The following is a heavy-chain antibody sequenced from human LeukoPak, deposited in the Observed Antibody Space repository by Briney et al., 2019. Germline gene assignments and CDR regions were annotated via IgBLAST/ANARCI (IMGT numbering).Heavy chain of an antibody. CDR3: AREFCYYDGSGYYCPMDV. CDR2: ISSSGSTI. CDR1: GFTFSDYY. J-gene: IGHJ6*03. D-gene: IGHD3-22*01. Sequence: PGGSLRLSCAASGFTFSDYYMSWIRQAPGKGLEWVSYISSSGSTIYYADSVKGRFTISRDNAKNSLYLQMNSLRAEGTAVYYCAREFCYYDGSGYYCPMDVWGKGTTVTISS. V-gene: IGHV3-11*01.